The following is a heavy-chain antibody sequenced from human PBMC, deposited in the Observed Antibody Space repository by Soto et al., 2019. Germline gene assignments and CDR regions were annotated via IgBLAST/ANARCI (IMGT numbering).Heavy chain of an antibody. CDR3: ARVRGNYYDSSGYYSGEYYFEY. CDR2: IYYSGST. Sequence: TSETLSLTCTVSGGSISSYYWSWIRQPPGKGLEWIGYIYYSGSTNYNSSLKSRVTISVDTSKNQFSLKLSSVTAADTAVYYCARVRGNYYDSSGYYSGEYYFEYWGQGTLVTVSS. J-gene: IGHJ4*02. V-gene: IGHV4-59*01. D-gene: IGHD3-22*01. CDR1: GGSISSYY.